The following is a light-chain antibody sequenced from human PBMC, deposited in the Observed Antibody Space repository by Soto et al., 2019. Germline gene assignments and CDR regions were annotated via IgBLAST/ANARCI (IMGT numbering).Light chain of an antibody. CDR1: SSGVGGYNY. CDR3: SSYTSSSARV. CDR2: DVS. J-gene: IGLJ1*01. V-gene: IGLV2-14*01. Sequence: SVLTQPASVSGSPGQSVTISCKGTSSGVGGYNYVSWYQQYPGKAPKLMIYDVSNRPSGVSNRFSGSKSGNTASLTISGLQAEDEADYYCSSYTSSSARVFGNGTKVTVL.